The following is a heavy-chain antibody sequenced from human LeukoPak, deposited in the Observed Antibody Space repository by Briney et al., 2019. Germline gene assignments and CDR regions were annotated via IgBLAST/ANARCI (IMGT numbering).Heavy chain of an antibody. CDR2: ISSSSSYI. CDR1: GFTFSSYS. D-gene: IGHD6-13*01. Sequence: GGSLRLSCAASGFTFSSYSMNWVRQAPGKGLEWVSSISSSSSYIYYADSVKGRFTISRDNAKNSLYLQMNSLRAEDTAVYYCARDTSSSWYVDYWGQGTLVTASS. J-gene: IGHJ4*02. CDR3: ARDTSSSWYVDY. V-gene: IGHV3-21*01.